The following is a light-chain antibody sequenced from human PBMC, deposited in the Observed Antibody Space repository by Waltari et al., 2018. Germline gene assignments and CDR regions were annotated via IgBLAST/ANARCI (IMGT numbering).Light chain of an antibody. CDR3: SSYTSSSTLV. V-gene: IGLV2-14*01. Sequence: QSALTQPAPVSGSPGQSITISCTGTSSDVGGYTYVPWYQHHPGKAPKLLIYEVNKRPSGVSSRFSGSKSGNMASLTISGLQPEDEADYYCSSYTSSSTLVFGGGTKLTVL. CDR2: EVN. CDR1: SSDVGGYTY. J-gene: IGLJ2*01.